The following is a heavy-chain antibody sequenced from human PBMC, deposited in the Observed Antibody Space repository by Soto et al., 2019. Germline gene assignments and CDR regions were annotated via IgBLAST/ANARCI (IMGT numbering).Heavy chain of an antibody. CDR3: VRGGSNYAS. J-gene: IGHJ5*02. V-gene: IGHV3-7*01. Sequence: EVRLVASGGGLVKPGGSLRLSCAASGFAFSTNSMNWVRQAPGKGLEWVARIKPDESEKKYADSVKGRFSISRDNAKNSMYLQMDSLRGEDTAVYYCVRGGSNYASWGQGTLVTVSS. CDR1: GFAFSTNS. CDR2: IKPDESEK. D-gene: IGHD4-4*01.